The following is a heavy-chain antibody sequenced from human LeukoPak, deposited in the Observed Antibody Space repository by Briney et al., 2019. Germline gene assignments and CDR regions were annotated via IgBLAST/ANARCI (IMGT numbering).Heavy chain of an antibody. Sequence: PSGTLSLTCTVSGGAISSYYWSWIRQPPGKGLEWIGYIYYSGSTNYKPSLKSRVTISVDTSKNQFSLKLSSVTAADTAVYYCARDGGSMGTGYYTNFDYWGQGTLVTVSS. J-gene: IGHJ4*02. CDR3: ARDGGSMGTGYYTNFDY. CDR1: GGAISSYY. V-gene: IGHV4-59*12. D-gene: IGHD3/OR15-3a*01. CDR2: IYYSGST.